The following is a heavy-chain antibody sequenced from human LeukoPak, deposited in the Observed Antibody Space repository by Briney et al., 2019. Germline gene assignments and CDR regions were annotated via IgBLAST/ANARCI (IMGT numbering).Heavy chain of an antibody. J-gene: IGHJ6*04. CDR1: EFSVGSNY. V-gene: IGHV3-66*01. CDR3: AELGITMIGGV. CDR2: IYSGGST. D-gene: IGHD3-10*02. Sequence: GGSLRLSCAPSEFSVGSNYMTWVRQAPGKGMEWVSLIYSGGSTYYADSVKGRFTISRDNSKNTLYLQMNSLRAEDTAVYYCAELGITMIGGVWGKGTTVTISS.